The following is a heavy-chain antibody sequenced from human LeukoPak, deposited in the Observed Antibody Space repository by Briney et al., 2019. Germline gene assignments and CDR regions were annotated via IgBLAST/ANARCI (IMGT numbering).Heavy chain of an antibody. Sequence: GASVKASCKASGGTFSSYAISWVRQAPGQGLEWMGGIIPIFGTANYAQKFQGRVTITTDESTSTAYMELSSLRSEDTAVYYCARAWGSYRYNFDYWGQGTLVTVSS. D-gene: IGHD3-16*02. J-gene: IGHJ4*02. V-gene: IGHV1-69*05. CDR3: ARAWGSYRYNFDY. CDR1: GGTFSSYA. CDR2: IIPIFGTA.